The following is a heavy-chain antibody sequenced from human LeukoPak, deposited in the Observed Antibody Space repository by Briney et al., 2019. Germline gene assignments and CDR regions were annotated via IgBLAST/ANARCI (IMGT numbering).Heavy chain of an antibody. Sequence: KPSETLSLTCAISGGSISNYYWSWIRQPAGRGLEWIGRIYTSGSTNYNPSLKSRVTMSVDTSKNHFSLKVYSVTAADTAVYYCARDLGRSDPWGQGTLVTVSS. J-gene: IGHJ5*02. CDR1: GGSISNYY. CDR2: IYTSGST. CDR3: ARDLGRSDP. V-gene: IGHV4-4*07.